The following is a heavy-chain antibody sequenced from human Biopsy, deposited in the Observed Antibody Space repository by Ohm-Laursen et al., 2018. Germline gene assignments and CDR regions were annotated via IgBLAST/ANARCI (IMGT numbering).Heavy chain of an antibody. CDR3: AKINPSSIYYNYGMDV. J-gene: IGHJ6*02. CDR2: IYSGGDT. Sequence: GSLRLSCAASGFTVYNNYMTWVRQAPGKGLEWVSLIYSGGDTRYADSVKGRFTISRDSSKNTLYLQMNSLRVEDTAVYYCAKINPSSIYYNYGMDVWGQGTTVTVSS. CDR1: GFTVYNNY. V-gene: IGHV3-66*01.